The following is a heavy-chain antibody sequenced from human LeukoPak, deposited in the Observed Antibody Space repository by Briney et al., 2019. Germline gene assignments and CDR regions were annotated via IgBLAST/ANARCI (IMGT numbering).Heavy chain of an antibody. V-gene: IGHV4-59*08. Sequence: SETLSLTCTVSGGSISSYYWSWIRQPPGKGLEWIGYIYYSGSTNYNPSLKSRVTISVDTSKNQFSLELSSVTAADTAVYYCARHDTNFDYWGQGTLVTVSS. CDR3: ARHDTNFDY. J-gene: IGHJ4*02. CDR2: IYYSGST. CDR1: GGSISSYY.